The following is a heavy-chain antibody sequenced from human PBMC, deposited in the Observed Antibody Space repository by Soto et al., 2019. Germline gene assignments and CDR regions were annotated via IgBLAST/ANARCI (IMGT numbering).Heavy chain of an antibody. CDR2: IFVSGGGGGT. CDR3: ARDVSSYSFS. CDR1: GFTISNNA. Sequence: EVQLLESGGGLVQPGGSLRLSCAASGFTISNNAMNWVPQAPRRGLEWVSTIFVSGGGGGTRYADSVKGRFTISRDNSKNTLYLQMNSLRAEDTAIYYCARDVSSYSFSWGQGTLVTVSS. J-gene: IGHJ5*02. D-gene: IGHD3-22*01. V-gene: IGHV3-23*01.